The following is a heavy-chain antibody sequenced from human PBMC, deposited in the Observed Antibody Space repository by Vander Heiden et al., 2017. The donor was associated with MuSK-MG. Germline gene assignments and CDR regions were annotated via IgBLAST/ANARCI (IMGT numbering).Heavy chain of an antibody. D-gene: IGHD1-26*01. V-gene: IGHV3-23*01. CDR2: ISGSGGST. CDR1: GFTLRSHA. J-gene: IGHJ3*02. Sequence: EVQLLESGGGLVQPGGSLRLSCAASGFTLRSHAMSWVRQAPGKGLEWVSAISGSGGSTYYADSVKGRFTISRDNSKNTLYLQMNSLRAEDTAVYYCARPIVGATYDAFDIWGQGTMVTVSS. CDR3: ARPIVGATYDAFDI.